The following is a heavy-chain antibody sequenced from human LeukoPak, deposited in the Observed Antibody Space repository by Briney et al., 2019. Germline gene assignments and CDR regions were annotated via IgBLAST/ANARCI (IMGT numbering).Heavy chain of an antibody. V-gene: IGHV3-21*01. CDR3: ARDSTQAGYYDFWSGYYSTFYGMDV. CDR1: GFTFDDYA. D-gene: IGHD3-3*01. CDR2: ISSSSSYI. J-gene: IGHJ6*02. Sequence: GGSLRLSCAASGFTFDDYAMHWVRQAPGKGLEWVSSISSSSSYIYYADSVKGRFTISRDNAKNSLYLQMNSLRAEDTAVYYCARDSTQAGYYDFWSGYYSTFYGMDVWGQGTTVTVSS.